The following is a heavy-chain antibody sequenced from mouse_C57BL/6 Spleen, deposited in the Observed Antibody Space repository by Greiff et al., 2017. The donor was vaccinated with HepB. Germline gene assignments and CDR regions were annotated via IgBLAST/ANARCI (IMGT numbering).Heavy chain of an antibody. V-gene: IGHV2-2*01. J-gene: IGHJ1*03. Sequence: VQVVESGPGLVQPSQSLSITCTVSGFSFTSYGVHWVRQSPGKGLEWLGVIWSGGSTDYNAAFISRLSISKDNSKSQVFFKMNSLQADDTAIYYCARNDYGSSYGGWYFDVWGTGTTVTVSS. CDR1: GFSFTSYG. CDR2: IWSGGST. D-gene: IGHD1-1*01. CDR3: ARNDYGSSYGGWYFDV.